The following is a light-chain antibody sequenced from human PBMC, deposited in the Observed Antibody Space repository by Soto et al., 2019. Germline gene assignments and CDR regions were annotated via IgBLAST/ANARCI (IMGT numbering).Light chain of an antibody. CDR1: SSDVGAYNY. CDR3: SSYTSNTTPYV. Sequence: QSVLTQPASVSGSPGQSIAISCTGTSSDVGAYNYVSWYQQHPGKVPKLVIYDVTNRPSGASDRFSGSKSGNTASLTISGLQAVDEADYYCSSYTSNTTPYVFGTGTKVTVL. CDR2: DVT. V-gene: IGLV2-14*01. J-gene: IGLJ1*01.